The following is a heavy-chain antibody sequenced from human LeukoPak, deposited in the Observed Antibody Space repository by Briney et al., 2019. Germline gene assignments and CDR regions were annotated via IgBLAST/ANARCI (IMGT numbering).Heavy chain of an antibody. Sequence: ASVKVSCKASGYTFTSYGISWVRQAPGQGLEWMGWISAYNGNTNYAQKLQGRVTMTTDTSTSTAYMELRSLRSDDTAVYYCAVGNYDILTGYLMAGDYWGQGTLVTVSS. V-gene: IGHV1-18*01. J-gene: IGHJ4*02. CDR2: ISAYNGNT. CDR1: GYTFTSYG. D-gene: IGHD3-9*01. CDR3: AVGNYDILTGYLMAGDY.